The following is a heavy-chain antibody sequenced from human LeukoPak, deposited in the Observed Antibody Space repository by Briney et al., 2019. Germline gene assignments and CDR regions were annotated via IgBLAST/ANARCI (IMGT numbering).Heavy chain of an antibody. CDR3: ARTGMVSYNFDY. J-gene: IGHJ4*02. CDR1: GGSISSSSYY. D-gene: IGHD5-18*01. V-gene: IGHV4-39*01. Sequence: SETLSLTCTVSGGSISSSSYYWGWIRQPPGKGLEWIGSIYYSGSTYYNPSLKSRVTISVDTSKNQFSLKLSSVTAADTAVYYCARTGMVSYNFDYWGQGTLVTVSS. CDR2: IYYSGST.